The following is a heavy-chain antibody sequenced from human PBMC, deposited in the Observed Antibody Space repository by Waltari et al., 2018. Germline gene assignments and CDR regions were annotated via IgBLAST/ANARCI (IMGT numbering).Heavy chain of an antibody. J-gene: IGHJ4*02. CDR1: GFTFSGST. CDR3: TGGAVTGTDF. V-gene: IGHV3-73*01. CDR2: IRSKPNNYAT. Sequence: EVQVVESGGGLVQPGGSLKLSCATSGFTFSGSTILWVRQTSGKGLEWIGRIRSKPNNYATRYTASVEGRFTISRDDSENTAYLQMSSLMTEDTAVYYCTGGAVTGTDFWGQGTLVTVSS. D-gene: IGHD6-13*01.